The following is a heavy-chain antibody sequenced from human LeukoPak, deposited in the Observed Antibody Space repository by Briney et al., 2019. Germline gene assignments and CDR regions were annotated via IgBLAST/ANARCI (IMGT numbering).Heavy chain of an antibody. D-gene: IGHD1-14*01. CDR1: GVTFSDYW. CDR2: INDDGSDT. V-gene: IGHV3-74*01. CDR3: IREGHHD. Sequence: GGSLRLSCAASGVTFSDYWVHWVRHAPGKGLVWVSRINDDGSDTIYADSVKGRFSISRDNAKNTVYLQMNSLRVEDTAIYYCIREGHHDWGHGTLVPVSA. J-gene: IGHJ4*01.